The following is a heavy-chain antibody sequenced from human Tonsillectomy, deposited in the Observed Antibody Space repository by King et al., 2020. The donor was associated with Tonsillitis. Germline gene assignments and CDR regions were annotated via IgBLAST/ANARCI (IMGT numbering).Heavy chain of an antibody. CDR1: GFTFNNYA. CDR2: ISGSADNI. J-gene: IGHJ6*02. D-gene: IGHD3-3*01. Sequence: VQLVDSGGNLVLSGGSLRLSCATSGFTFNNYAMSWVRQAPGKGLEWVSAISGSADNIHYADSVKGRFTISRDNSKNTLYLQMNSLRAEDTAVYYCAKWDGSGSNNYYYHTMDVWGQGTTVTVSS. V-gene: IGHV3-23*04. CDR3: AKWDGSGSNNYYYHTMDV.